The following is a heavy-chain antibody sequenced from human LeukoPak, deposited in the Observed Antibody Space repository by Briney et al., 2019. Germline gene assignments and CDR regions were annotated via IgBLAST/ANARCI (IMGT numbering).Heavy chain of an antibody. V-gene: IGHV4-59*01. CDR1: GGSISNYY. Sequence: SETPSLTCIVSGGSISNYYWSWIRQPPGKGLEWIGYIYYSGTTKYNPSLKSRVTISVDTSKNQFSLKLSFVTAADTAVYYCARGVAAPGTGGLSWFDPWGQGTLVTVSS. D-gene: IGHD6-13*01. CDR3: ARGVAAPGTGGLSWFDP. CDR2: IYYSGTT. J-gene: IGHJ5*02.